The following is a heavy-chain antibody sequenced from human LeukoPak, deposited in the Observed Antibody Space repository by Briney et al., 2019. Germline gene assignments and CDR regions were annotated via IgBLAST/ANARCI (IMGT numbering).Heavy chain of an antibody. J-gene: IGHJ2*01. CDR1: GSTFPDYY. CDR3: ARDQNLNWYFDL. Sequence: ASVKVSFKASGSTFPDYYINWVRQAPGQGIEWMGWINPNTGGTNYAQKFQGRVTMTRDTSNSTAYMDLSRLSSDDTAVYYCARDQNLNWYFDLWGRGTLVTVSS. V-gene: IGHV1-2*02. CDR2: INPNTGGT.